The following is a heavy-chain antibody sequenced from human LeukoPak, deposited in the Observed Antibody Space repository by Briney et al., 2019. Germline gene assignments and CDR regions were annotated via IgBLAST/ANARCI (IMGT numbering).Heavy chain of an antibody. Sequence: GGSLRLSCAASGFTFSSYAMSWVRQPPGKGLEWVSGISGSGDNTYYADSVKGRFTISRDNSKKTLYLHLNSLRVEDTAVYYCARDISGPFDYWGQGTLVTVSS. CDR3: ARDISGPFDY. D-gene: IGHD7-27*01. V-gene: IGHV3-23*01. CDR2: ISGSGDNT. J-gene: IGHJ4*02. CDR1: GFTFSSYA.